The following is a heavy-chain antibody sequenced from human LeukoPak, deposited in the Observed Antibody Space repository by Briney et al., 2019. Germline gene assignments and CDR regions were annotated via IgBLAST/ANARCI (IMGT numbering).Heavy chain of an antibody. D-gene: IGHD3-10*01. CDR2: IYYSGST. J-gene: IGHJ4*02. CDR3: ARLSQKATMVRGVYYFDY. V-gene: IGHV4-39*01. Sequence: PSETLSLTRTVSVGALSSSSYYWGWIRQPPGKGLEWIGSIYYSGSTYYNPSLKSRVTISVDTSQNQFSLKLSSVTAADTAVYYCARLSQKATMVRGVYYFDYWGQGTLVTVSS. CDR1: VGALSSSSYY.